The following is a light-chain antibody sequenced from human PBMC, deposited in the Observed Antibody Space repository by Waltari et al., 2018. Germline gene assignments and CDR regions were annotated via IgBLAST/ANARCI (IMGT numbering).Light chain of an antibody. J-gene: IGKJ4*01. Sequence: DIQMTQSPSSLSASVGDRVTITCRASQDINLYVAWFQQRPGKAPKSLIYSASILLSVVPSRFSVSGSGTEFTLTISDLQPEDFATYYCQHYNSFPLTFGGGTKVEIK. CDR1: QDINLY. CDR3: QHYNSFPLT. V-gene: IGKV1-16*01. CDR2: SAS.